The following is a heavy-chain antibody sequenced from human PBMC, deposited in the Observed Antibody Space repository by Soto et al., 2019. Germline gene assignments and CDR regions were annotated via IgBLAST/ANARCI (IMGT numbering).Heavy chain of an antibody. CDR3: ARCIQGDYYYGMDV. CDR2: ISGYNGNT. CDR1: GYTFTSYG. D-gene: IGHD5-18*01. Sequence: ASVKVSCKASGYTFTSYGISWVRQAPGQGLEWMGWISGYNGNTKYAQKLQGRVTMTTDTSTTTVYMELTNLRSDDTAVYYCARCIQGDYYYGMDVWGQGTTVTVSS. V-gene: IGHV1-18*01. J-gene: IGHJ6*02.